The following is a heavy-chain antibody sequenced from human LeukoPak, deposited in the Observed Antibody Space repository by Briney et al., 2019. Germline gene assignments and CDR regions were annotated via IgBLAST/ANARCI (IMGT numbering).Heavy chain of an antibody. CDR1: GFTVSSNY. Sequence: EPGGSLRLSCAASGFTVSSNYMSWVRQAPGKGLEWVSVIYSGGSAYYADPVKGRFTISRDNSKNTLYLQMNSLRAEDTAVYYCARGPPPRYYDSNWGQGTLVSVSS. J-gene: IGHJ4*02. V-gene: IGHV3-66*02. CDR3: ARGPPPRYYDSN. D-gene: IGHD3-22*01. CDR2: IYSGGSA.